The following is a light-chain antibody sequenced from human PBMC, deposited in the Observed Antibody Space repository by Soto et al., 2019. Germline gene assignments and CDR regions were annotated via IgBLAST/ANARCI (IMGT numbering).Light chain of an antibody. Sequence: EIVLTQSPATLSVSPGERATLSCMASQSVTSNLAWYQQKPGQAPRLLMYGVSTRATGIPARFGGSGSATEFTLTISSLQSEDFAVYYCQQYNDWPRTVGQGARLAIK. V-gene: IGKV3-15*01. J-gene: IGKJ5*01. CDR1: QSVTSN. CDR2: GVS. CDR3: QQYNDWPRT.